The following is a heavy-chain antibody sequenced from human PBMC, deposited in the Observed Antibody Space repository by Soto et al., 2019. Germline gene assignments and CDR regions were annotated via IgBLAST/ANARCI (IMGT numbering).Heavy chain of an antibody. V-gene: IGHV3-30-3*01. CDR1: GFTFSSYA. Sequence: HPGGSLRLSCAASGFTFSSYAMHWVRQAPGKGLEWVAVISYDGSNKYYADSVKGRFTISRDNSKNTLYLQMNSLRAEDTAVYYCARAPAYCGGDCSWGPFDYWGQETLVTVSS. D-gene: IGHD2-21*02. J-gene: IGHJ4*02. CDR2: ISYDGSNK. CDR3: ARAPAYCGGDCSWGPFDY.